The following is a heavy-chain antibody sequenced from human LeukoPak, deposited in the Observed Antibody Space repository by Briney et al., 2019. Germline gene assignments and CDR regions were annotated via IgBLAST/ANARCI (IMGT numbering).Heavy chain of an antibody. D-gene: IGHD6-19*01. V-gene: IGHV4-39*07. J-gene: IGHJ5*02. CDR1: GGSISSTSYY. CDR3: ARDQYSSGRWFDP. Sequence: SETLSLTCTVSGGSISSTSYYWGWIRQPPGKGLEWIGNIYYSGSTYYNPSLKSRVTISVDTSKNQFSLKLSSVTAADTAVYYCARDQYSSGRWFDPWGQGTLVTVSS. CDR2: IYYSGST.